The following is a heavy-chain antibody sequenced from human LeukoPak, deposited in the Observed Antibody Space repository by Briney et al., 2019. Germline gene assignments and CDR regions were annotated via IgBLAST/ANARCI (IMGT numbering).Heavy chain of an antibody. Sequence: ASVKVSCKASGYTFTGHYMHWVRQAPGQGLEWMGWINPNSGGTNYAQKFQGRVTMTRDTSISTAYMELSRLRSDDTAVYYCARDLAGMAYYMDVWGKGTTVTVSS. CDR3: ARDLAGMAYYMDV. CDR2: INPNSGGT. J-gene: IGHJ6*03. CDR1: GYTFTGHY. V-gene: IGHV1-2*02. D-gene: IGHD6-13*01.